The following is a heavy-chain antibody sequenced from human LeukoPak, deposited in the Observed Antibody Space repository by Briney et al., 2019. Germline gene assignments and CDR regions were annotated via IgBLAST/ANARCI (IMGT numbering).Heavy chain of an antibody. V-gene: IGHV3-73*01. Sequence: GGSLRLSCAASGFTFSGSAMHWVSQASGKGLEWVGRIRSKANSYATAYAASVKGRFTISRDDSKNTAYLQMNSLKTEDTAVYYCTRPGVDSSSWYPLIGYYYGMDVWGQGTTVTVSS. CDR2: IRSKANSYAT. CDR3: TRPGVDSSSWYPLIGYYYGMDV. D-gene: IGHD6-13*01. CDR1: GFTFSGSA. J-gene: IGHJ6*02.